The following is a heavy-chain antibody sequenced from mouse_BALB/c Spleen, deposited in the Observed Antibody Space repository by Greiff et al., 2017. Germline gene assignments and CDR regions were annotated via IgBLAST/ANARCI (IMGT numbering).Heavy chain of an antibody. CDR1: GFTFSSYG. V-gene: IGHV5-6-3*01. D-gene: IGHD6-1*01. J-gene: IGHJ4*01. Sequence: EVQLVESGGGLVQPGGSLKLSCAASGFTFSSYGMSWVRQTPDKRLELVATINSNGGSTYYPDSVKGRFTISRDNAKNTLYLQMSSLKSEDTAMYYCARGSSEELDYWGQGTSVTVSS. CDR3: ARGSSEELDY. CDR2: INSNGGST.